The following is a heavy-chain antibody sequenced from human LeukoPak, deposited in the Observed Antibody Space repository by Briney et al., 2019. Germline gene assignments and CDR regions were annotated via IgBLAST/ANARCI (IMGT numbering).Heavy chain of an antibody. Sequence: ASVKVSCKASGYTFTSYGISWVRQAPGQGLEWMGWISAYNGNTNYAQKPQGRVTMTRNTSISTAYMELSSLRSEDTAVYYCARMDWFDPWGQGTLVTVSS. J-gene: IGHJ5*02. CDR2: ISAYNGNT. CDR3: ARMDWFDP. CDR1: GYTFTSYG. V-gene: IGHV1-18*01.